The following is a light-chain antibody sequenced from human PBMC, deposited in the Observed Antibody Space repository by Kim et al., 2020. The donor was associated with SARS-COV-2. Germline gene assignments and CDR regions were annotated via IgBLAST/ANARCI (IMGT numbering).Light chain of an antibody. Sequence: GKAVTISCTRSSGDIDYDYVQWYQQRPGCVPTTVIYEDDQRPSGVSDRFSGSIDNSSNSASLTHSGLKTEDEADYYCQSYNRSNVVFGGETKLTVL. CDR3: QSYNRSNVV. CDR1: SGDIDYDY. V-gene: IGLV6-57*03. J-gene: IGLJ2*01. CDR2: EDD.